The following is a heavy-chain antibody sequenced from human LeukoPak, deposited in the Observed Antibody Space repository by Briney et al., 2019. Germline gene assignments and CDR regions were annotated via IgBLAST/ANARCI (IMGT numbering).Heavy chain of an antibody. V-gene: IGHV3-23*01. CDR1: GITFSSYA. D-gene: IGHD6-19*01. J-gene: IGHJ4*02. Sequence: GGSLRLSCAASGITFSSYAMSWVRQAPGKGLEWVSGISGSGGSTYYADSVKGRFTISRDNSKNTLYLQMNSLRAEDTAVYYCAKDVRVSGWYVSDYWGQGTLVTVSS. CDR3: AKDVRVSGWYVSDY. CDR2: ISGSGGST.